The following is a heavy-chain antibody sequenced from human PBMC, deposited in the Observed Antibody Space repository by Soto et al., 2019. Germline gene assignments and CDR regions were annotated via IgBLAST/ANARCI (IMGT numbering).Heavy chain of an antibody. Sequence: SETLSLTCAVYGGSFSGYYWSWIRQPPGKGLEWIGEINHSGSTNYNPSLKSRVTISVDTSKNQFSLKLSSVTAADTAVYYCARGPDIVLMVYATNIAEDYYYYMDVWGKGTTVTVSS. CDR3: ARGPDIVLMVYATNIAEDYYYYMDV. J-gene: IGHJ6*03. D-gene: IGHD2-8*01. CDR2: INHSGST. CDR1: GGSFSGYY. V-gene: IGHV4-34*01.